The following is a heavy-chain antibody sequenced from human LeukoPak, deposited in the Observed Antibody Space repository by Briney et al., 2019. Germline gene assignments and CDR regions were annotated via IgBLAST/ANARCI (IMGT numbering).Heavy chain of an antibody. CDR3: IVFGDSNH. D-gene: IGHD4-17*01. V-gene: IGHV3-53*01. CDR1: GLTRSHNY. J-gene: IGHJ5*02. CDR2: IHTSGDT. Sequence: GGSLRLSCAASGLTRSHNYVSWVCQALGKGLEWVSAIHTSGDTCYADSVKGRFTISRDTSKNTLYLQINSLRVEDTAVYYCIVFGDSNHWGQGTLVTVSS.